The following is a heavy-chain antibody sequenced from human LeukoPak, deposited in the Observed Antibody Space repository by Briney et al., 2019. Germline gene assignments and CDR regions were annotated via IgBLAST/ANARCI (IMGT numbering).Heavy chain of an antibody. J-gene: IGHJ3*02. CDR1: GFTFSSYG. V-gene: IGHV3-33*01. CDR2: IWYDGSNK. D-gene: IGHD3-10*01. Sequence: GRSLRLSCAASGFTFSSYGMHWVRQAPGKGLEWVAVIWYDGSNKYYADSVKGRFTISRDNSKNTLYLQMNSLRAEDTAVYYCARISRTYGSGSYIDDAFDIWGQGTMVTVPS. CDR3: ARISRTYGSGSYIDDAFDI.